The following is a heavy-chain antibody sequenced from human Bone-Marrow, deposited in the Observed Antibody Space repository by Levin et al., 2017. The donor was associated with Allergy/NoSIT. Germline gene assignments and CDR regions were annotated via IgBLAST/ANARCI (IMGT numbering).Heavy chain of an antibody. CDR3: ARMTIAAAGGDYYMDV. D-gene: IGHD6-13*01. CDR1: GFSLSTSGMC. J-gene: IGHJ6*03. CDR2: IDWDDDK. V-gene: IGHV2-70*11. Sequence: SGPTLVKPTQTLTLTCTFSGFSLSTSGMCVSWIRPPPGKALEWLARIDWDDDKYYSTSLKTRLTISKDTSKNQVVLTMTNMDPVDTATYYCARMTIAAAGGDYYMDVWGKGTTVTVSS.